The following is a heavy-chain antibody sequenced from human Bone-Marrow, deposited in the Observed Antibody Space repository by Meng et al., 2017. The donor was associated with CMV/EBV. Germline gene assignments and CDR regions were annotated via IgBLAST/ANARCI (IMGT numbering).Heavy chain of an antibody. J-gene: IGHJ6*02. Sequence: SETLSLTCTVSGGSISSGDYYWSWIRQPPGKGLEWIGYIYYSGSTYYNPSLKSRVTISVDTSKNQFSLKLSSVTAADTAVYYCARDQVPAATDYHYYGMDVWGQGTTVTVSS. D-gene: IGHD2-2*01. CDR3: ARDQVPAATDYHYYGMDV. CDR2: IYYSGST. CDR1: GGSISSGDYY. V-gene: IGHV4-30-4*08.